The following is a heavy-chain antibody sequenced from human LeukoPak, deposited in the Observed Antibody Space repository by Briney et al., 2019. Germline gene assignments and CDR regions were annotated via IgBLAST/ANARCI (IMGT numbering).Heavy chain of an antibody. CDR2: ISYDGSNK. Sequence: GGSLRLSCAASGFTFSSYSMHWVRQAPGKGLEWVAVISYDGSNKYYADSVKGRFTISRDNSKNTLYLQMNSLRAEDTAVYYCAKDHVVVPAARDAFDIWGQGTMVTVSS. CDR3: AKDHVVVPAARDAFDI. V-gene: IGHV3-30*18. D-gene: IGHD2-2*01. CDR1: GFTFSSYS. J-gene: IGHJ3*02.